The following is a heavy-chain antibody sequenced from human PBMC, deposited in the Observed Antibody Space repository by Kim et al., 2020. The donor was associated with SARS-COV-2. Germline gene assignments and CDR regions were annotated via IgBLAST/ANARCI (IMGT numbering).Heavy chain of an antibody. CDR3: AKGAYSSSWYEFDY. Sequence: ADSVKGRFTISRDNSKNTLYLQMNSLRAEDTAVYYCAKGAYSSSWYEFDYWGQGTLVTVSS. J-gene: IGHJ4*02. D-gene: IGHD6-13*01. V-gene: IGHV3-23*01.